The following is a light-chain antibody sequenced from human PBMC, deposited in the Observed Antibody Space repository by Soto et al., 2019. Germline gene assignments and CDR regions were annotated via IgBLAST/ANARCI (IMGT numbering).Light chain of an antibody. V-gene: IGKV3-15*01. CDR1: QSVSSN. CDR3: QQYHNWPIT. J-gene: IGKJ5*01. Sequence: IVMTQSPATLSVSPGERSTLSCMASQSVSSNLAWHQQKPGQAPRILMYDASTRATGIPARFSGSGSGTEFTLTISSLQSEDFAVYYCQQYHNWPITFGQGTRLDIK. CDR2: DAS.